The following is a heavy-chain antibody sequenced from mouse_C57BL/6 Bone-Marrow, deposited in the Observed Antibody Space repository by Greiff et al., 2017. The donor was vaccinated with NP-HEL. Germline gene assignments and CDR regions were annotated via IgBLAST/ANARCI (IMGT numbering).Heavy chain of an antibody. CDR2: IYPGSGST. CDR1: GYTFTRYW. J-gene: IGHJ4*01. CDR3: AVCSSPYYAMDY. D-gene: IGHD1-1*01. V-gene: IGHV1-55*01. Sequence: QVQLQQPGAELVKPGASVKMSCKASGYTFTRYWITWVTQRPGQGLEWIGDIYPGSGSTNYNEKFKSKATLTVDTSSSTAYMQLSILTSEDSAVXYCAVCSSPYYAMDYWGQGTSVTVSS.